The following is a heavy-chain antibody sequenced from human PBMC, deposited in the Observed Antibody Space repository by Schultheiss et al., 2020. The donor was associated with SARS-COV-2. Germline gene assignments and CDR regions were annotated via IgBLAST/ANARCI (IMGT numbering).Heavy chain of an antibody. CDR3: ARSNGHLDY. CDR1: GFSFSSYW. V-gene: IGHV3-48*02. Sequence: GGSLRLSCAASGFSFSSYWMHWVRQAPGKGLEWVSYITSRSSTIHYADSVKGRFTISRDNAKSSLSLEMNSLRDEDTAVYYCARSNGHLDYWGQGTLVTVSS. D-gene: IGHD2-8*01. CDR2: ITSRSSTI. J-gene: IGHJ4*02.